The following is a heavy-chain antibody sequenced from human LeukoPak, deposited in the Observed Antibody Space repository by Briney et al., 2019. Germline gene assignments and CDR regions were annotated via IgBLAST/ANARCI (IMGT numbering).Heavy chain of an antibody. D-gene: IGHD3-10*01. J-gene: IGHJ3*01. Sequence: SETLSLTCTVSGGSISSSSYYWGWIRQPPGKGLEWIGSIYYSGSTYYNPSLKSRITISADTSKNQFSLKLSSVTAADTAVYYCARQYITMVRGLIITHAFDLWGQGTMVTVSS. CDR3: ARQYITMVRGLIITHAFDL. CDR2: IYYSGST. CDR1: GGSISSSSYY. V-gene: IGHV4-39*01.